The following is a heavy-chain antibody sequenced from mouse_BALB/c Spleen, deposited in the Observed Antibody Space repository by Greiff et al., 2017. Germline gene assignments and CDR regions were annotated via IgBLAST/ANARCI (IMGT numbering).Heavy chain of an antibody. J-gene: IGHJ2*01. Sequence: DVKLVESGGGLVQPGGSLRLSCATSGFTFSDFYMEWVRQPPGKRLEWIAASRNKANDYTTEYSASVKGRFIVSRDTSQSILYLQMNALRAEDTAIYYCARDAGYYGLDYWGQGTTLTVSS. CDR2: SRNKANDYTT. CDR1: GFTFSDFY. D-gene: IGHD1-1*01. V-gene: IGHV7-1*02. CDR3: ARDAGYYGLDY.